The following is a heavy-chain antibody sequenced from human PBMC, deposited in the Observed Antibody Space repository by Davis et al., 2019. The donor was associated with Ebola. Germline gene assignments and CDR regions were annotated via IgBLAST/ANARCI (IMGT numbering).Heavy chain of an antibody. V-gene: IGHV1-69*10. CDR1: GYTLTSYG. D-gene: IGHD2-2*02. J-gene: IGHJ5*02. CDR2: IIPTLGLT. Sequence: SVKVSCKASGYTLTSYGIIWVRQAPGQGLEWVGEIIPTLGLTNYAQKFQGRFSLTADKSSNTAYLDLSRLTSDDTAIYYCARGYCSGTNCYSWFDPWGQGTLVTVSS. CDR3: ARGYCSGTNCYSWFDP.